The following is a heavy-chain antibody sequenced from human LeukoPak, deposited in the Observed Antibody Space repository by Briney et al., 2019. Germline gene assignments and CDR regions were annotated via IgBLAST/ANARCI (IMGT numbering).Heavy chain of an antibody. D-gene: IGHD2/OR15-2a*01. CDR2: ISHRGSI. V-gene: IGHV4-59*08. Sequence: SETLSLTCTVAAGSIRSYDGTWVRQPPGKGLEWIAYISHRGSINDNPSLTSRVTISLDTSKNQFSLQLSSVTAADTAVYYCAGHHPRNTVDFWGQGTLVTVSS. J-gene: IGHJ4*02. CDR1: AGSIRSYD. CDR3: AGHHPRNTVDF.